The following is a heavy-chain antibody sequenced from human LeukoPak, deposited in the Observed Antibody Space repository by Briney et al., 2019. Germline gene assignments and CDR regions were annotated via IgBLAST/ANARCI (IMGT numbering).Heavy chain of an antibody. CDR3: AKDKYLNGPLLDYFNY. CDR2: ISGSGGST. D-gene: IGHD3-10*01. J-gene: IGHJ4*02. CDR1: GFTFSSYA. Sequence: GGSLRLSCAASGFTFSSYAMSWVRQAPGKGLEWVSAISGSGGSTYYADSVKGRFTISRDNSKNTLYLQMNSLRAEDTAVYYCAKDKYLNGPLLDYFNYWGQGTLVTVSS. V-gene: IGHV3-23*01.